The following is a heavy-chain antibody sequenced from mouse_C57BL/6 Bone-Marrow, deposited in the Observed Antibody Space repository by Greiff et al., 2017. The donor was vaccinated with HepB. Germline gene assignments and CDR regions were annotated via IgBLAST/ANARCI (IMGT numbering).Heavy chain of an antibody. D-gene: IGHD2-3*01. CDR1: GFSLTSYG. CDR2: IWRGGST. Sequence: VQLKESGPGLVQPSQSLSITCTVSGFSLTSYGVHWVRQSPGKGLEWLGVIWRGGSTDYNAAFMSRLSITKDNSKSQVFFKMNSLQADDTAIYYCAKTSYDGYYHYYAMDYWGQGTSVTVSS. J-gene: IGHJ4*01. V-gene: IGHV2-5*01. CDR3: AKTSYDGYYHYYAMDY.